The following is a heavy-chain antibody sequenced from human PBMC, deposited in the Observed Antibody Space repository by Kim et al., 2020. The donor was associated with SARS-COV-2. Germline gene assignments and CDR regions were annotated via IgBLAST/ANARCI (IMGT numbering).Heavy chain of an antibody. CDR2: IIPIFGTA. V-gene: IGHV1-69*13. CDR1: GGTFSSYA. D-gene: IGHD6-19*01. J-gene: IGHJ6*02. CDR3: ARVIAVAGTRYYYYGMDV. Sequence: SVKVSCKASGGTFSSYAISWVRQAPGQGLEWMGGIIPIFGTANYAQKFQGRVTITADESTSTAYMELSSLRSEDTAVYYCARVIAVAGTRYYYYGMDVWGQGTTVTVSS.